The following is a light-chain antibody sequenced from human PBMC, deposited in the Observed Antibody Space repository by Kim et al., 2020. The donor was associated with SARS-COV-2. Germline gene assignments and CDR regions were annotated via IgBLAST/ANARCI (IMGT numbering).Light chain of an antibody. CDR3: SAWDSSLNAWV. CDR2: RNN. Sequence: QNATLTCTGNNNNVGNQGAAWLQQHQGHPPKLLSYRNNNRPSGISERFSASRSGDTASLTITGLQPEDETDYYCSAWDSSLNAWVFGGGTQLTVL. V-gene: IGLV10-54*04. J-gene: IGLJ3*02. CDR1: NNNVGNQG.